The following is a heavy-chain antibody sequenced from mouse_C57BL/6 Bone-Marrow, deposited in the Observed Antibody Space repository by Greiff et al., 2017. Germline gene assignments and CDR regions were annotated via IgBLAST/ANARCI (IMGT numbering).Heavy chain of an antibody. D-gene: IGHD2-1*01. CDR1: GYSITSDYA. J-gene: IGHJ4*01. V-gene: IGHV3-2*02. CDR2: ISYSGST. CDR3: ARRGNYERYYAMDY. Sequence: EVKLMESGPGLVKPSQSLSLTCTVTGYSITSDYAWNWIRQFPGNKLEWMGYISYSGSTSYNPSLKSRISITRDTSKNQFFLQLNSVTTEDTATYYCARRGNYERYYAMDYWGQGTSVTVSS.